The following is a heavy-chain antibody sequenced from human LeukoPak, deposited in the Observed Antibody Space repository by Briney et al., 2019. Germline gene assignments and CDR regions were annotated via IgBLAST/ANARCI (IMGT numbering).Heavy chain of an antibody. V-gene: IGHV3-23*01. D-gene: IGHD6-19*01. Sequence: GGSLRLSCAASGFTFSSYGMSWVRQAPGKGLEWVSAISGSGGSTYYADSVKGRFTTSRDNSKNTLYLQMNSLRAEDTAVYYCAKRISSGWSYYFDYWGQGTLVTVSS. CDR2: ISGSGGST. J-gene: IGHJ4*02. CDR1: GFTFSSYG. CDR3: AKRISSGWSYYFDY.